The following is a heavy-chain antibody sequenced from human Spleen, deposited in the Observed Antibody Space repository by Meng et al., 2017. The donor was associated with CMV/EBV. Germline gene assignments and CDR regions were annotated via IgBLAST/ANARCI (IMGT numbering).Heavy chain of an antibody. J-gene: IGHJ4*02. Sequence: ASVKVSCKASGYTFTRYQISWVRQAPGQGLEWMGWIHPHGGDTNYAQQFQGRVTLTRDTSINTGYMELTRLTSDDTAVYYCARDNNWGPDYWGQGTLVTVSS. V-gene: IGHV1-2*02. D-gene: IGHD7-27*01. CDR2: IHPHGGDT. CDR3: ARDNNWGPDY. CDR1: GYTFTRYQ.